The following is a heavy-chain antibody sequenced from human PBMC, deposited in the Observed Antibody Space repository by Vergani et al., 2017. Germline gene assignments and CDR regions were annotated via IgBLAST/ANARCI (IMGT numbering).Heavy chain of an antibody. Sequence: QLQLQESGPGLVKPSETLSITCTVSGGSTSSSSYCWGWIRQPPGKGLEWIGCIYYSGSTYYNPSLKSRVTISVDTSKNQFSLKLSAVTAVDTAVYYCARRRYYYDSSGYYIFDYWGQGTLVTVSS. V-gene: IGHV4-39*01. D-gene: IGHD3-22*01. CDR2: IYYSGST. CDR1: GGSTSSSSYC. CDR3: ARRRYYYDSSGYYIFDY. J-gene: IGHJ4*02.